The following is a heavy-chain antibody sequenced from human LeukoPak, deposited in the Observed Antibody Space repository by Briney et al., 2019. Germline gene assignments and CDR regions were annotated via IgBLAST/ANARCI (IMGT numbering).Heavy chain of an antibody. D-gene: IGHD3-10*01. CDR1: ADSISDSISDYY. Sequence: SETLSLTCTVSADSISDSISDYYWSWIRQPAGKGLEWIGRIYTSGSNNYNPSLKSRVTISVDTSKNQFSLKLSSVTAADTAVYYCARDRTAIWSGELLAGSMDVWGKGTTVTISS. V-gene: IGHV4-61*02. J-gene: IGHJ6*03. CDR2: IYTSGSN. CDR3: ARDRTAIWSGELLAGSMDV.